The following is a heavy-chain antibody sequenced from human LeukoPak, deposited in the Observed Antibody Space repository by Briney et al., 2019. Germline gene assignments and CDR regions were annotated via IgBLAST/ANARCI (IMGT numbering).Heavy chain of an antibody. Sequence: PSETLSLTCTVSGGSISNYWWSWIRQPPGKGLEWIGYVFDSGGTNYNPSLKSRVTISVDTSKKQFSLKLSSVTAADTAVYYCARAYSSSWNYFDYWGQGTLVTVSS. D-gene: IGHD6-13*01. CDR2: VFDSGGT. CDR1: GGSISNYW. CDR3: ARAYSSSWNYFDY. V-gene: IGHV4-59*01. J-gene: IGHJ4*02.